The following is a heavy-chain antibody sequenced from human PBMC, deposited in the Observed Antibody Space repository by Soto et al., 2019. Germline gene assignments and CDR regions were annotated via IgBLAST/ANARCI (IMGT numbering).Heavy chain of an antibody. CDR2: SNNIRGHT. Sequence: GGSLRLSCAASGFTLSDYYMNWIRQAPGKGLEWLSFSNNIRGHTNYADSVKGRFTISRDSARNSLYLQMNSLRVEDTAVYYCAGHGVYYYYGMDVWGQGTTVTVSS. CDR3: AGHGVYYYYGMDV. D-gene: IGHD3-10*01. J-gene: IGHJ6*02. CDR1: GFTLSDYY. V-gene: IGHV3-11*06.